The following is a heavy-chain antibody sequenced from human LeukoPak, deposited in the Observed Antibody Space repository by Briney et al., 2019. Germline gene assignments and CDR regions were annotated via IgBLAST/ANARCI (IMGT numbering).Heavy chain of an antibody. V-gene: IGHV3-64*01. CDR1: GFSFSSYA. J-gene: IGHJ6*02. D-gene: IGHD4-17*01. CDR3: ARERGTTVTASMDV. CDR2: ITSRGTDT. Sequence: GGSLRLSCAASGFSFSSYAMHWVRQAPGKGLEYVSGITSRGTDTSYANSVKGRFTISRDNSKNTLYLQMGSLRVGDMAVYYCARERGTTVTASMDVWGQGTTVTVSS.